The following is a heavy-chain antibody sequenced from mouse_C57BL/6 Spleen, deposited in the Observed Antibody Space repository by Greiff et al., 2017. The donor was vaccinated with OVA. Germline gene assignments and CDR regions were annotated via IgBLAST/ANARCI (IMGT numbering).Heavy chain of an antibody. V-gene: IGHV1-54*01. CDR2: INPGSGGT. Sequence: VQLQQSGAELVRPGTSVKVSCKASGYAFTNYLMEWVKQRPGQGLEWIGVINPGSGGTNYNEKFQGKATLTADKSSSTAYMQLSSLTSEDSAVYFCARYGNYGDWYFDVWGTGTTVTVSS. J-gene: IGHJ1*03. D-gene: IGHD2-1*01. CDR1: GYAFTNYL. CDR3: ARYGNYGDWYFDV.